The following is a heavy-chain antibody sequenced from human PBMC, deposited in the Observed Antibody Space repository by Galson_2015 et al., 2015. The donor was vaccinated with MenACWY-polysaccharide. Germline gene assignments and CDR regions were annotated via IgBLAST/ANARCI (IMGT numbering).Heavy chain of an antibody. Sequence: SLRLSCAAPGFTFSSYWMHWVRQAPGEGLVWVTRINIDASGISYADSVKGRFTISRDNAKSTVYLQMNSLRAEDTAVYYCARAPPHHCTSTSCPGRNAFDIWGQGTMATVSS. J-gene: IGHJ3*02. D-gene: IGHD2-2*01. CDR1: GFTFSSYW. V-gene: IGHV3-74*01. CDR2: INIDASGI. CDR3: ARAPPHHCTSTSCPGRNAFDI.